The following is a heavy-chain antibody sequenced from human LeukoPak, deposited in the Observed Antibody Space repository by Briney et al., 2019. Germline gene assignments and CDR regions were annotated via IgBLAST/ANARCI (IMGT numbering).Heavy chain of an antibody. V-gene: IGHV4-34*01. Sequence: SETLSLTCAVYGGSFSGYYWSWIRQPPGKGLEWIGEINHSGSTNYNPSLKSRVTISVDTSKNQFSLKLSSVTAADTAVYYCARRNAMDVWGQGTTVIVFS. CDR1: GGSFSGYY. CDR2: INHSGST. J-gene: IGHJ6*02. CDR3: ARRNAMDV.